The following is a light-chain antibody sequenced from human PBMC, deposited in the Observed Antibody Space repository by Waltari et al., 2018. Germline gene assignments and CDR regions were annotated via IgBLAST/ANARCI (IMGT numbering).Light chain of an antibody. Sequence: DIQMTQSPSSLSASVGDRVTITCRASQSISSYLNWYQQKLGKAPKLLIYAASSLQSGVPSSFSGSGSETDFTRTISSLQPADVATYYCQQSYSTPYTFGQGTKLEIK. V-gene: IGKV1-39*01. J-gene: IGKJ2*01. CDR3: QQSYSTPYT. CDR2: AAS. CDR1: QSISSY.